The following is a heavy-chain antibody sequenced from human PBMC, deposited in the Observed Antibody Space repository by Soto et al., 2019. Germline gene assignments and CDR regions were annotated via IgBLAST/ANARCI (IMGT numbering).Heavy chain of an antibody. J-gene: IGHJ6*02. D-gene: IGHD6-13*01. CDR1: GYSFTSDW. Sequence: GESLKISCKGSGYSFTSDWIGGVRQMPGKGLEWMGIIYPGDSDTRYSPSFQGQVTISADKSISTAYLQWSSLKASDTAMYYCARLSSSWYVSVYYYYGMDVWGQGTTVTVSS. CDR3: ARLSSSWYVSVYYYYGMDV. CDR2: IYPGDSDT. V-gene: IGHV5-51*01.